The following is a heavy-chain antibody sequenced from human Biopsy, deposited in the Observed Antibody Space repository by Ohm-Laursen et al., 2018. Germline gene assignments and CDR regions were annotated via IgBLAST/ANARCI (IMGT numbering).Heavy chain of an antibody. CDR3: ARDWNSGWRLPGMVNYYYNGMDV. CDR1: GYTFTSYY. J-gene: IGHJ6*02. CDR2: INPSGGST. D-gene: IGHD5-18*01. V-gene: IGHV1-46*01. Sequence: ASVKVSCKASGYTFTSYYMHWVRQAPGQGLEWMGIINPSGGSTSNTQKFQGRVTITRDTSTSTVYMELSSLRSEDTAVYYCARDWNSGWRLPGMVNYYYNGMDVWGQGTTVTVSS.